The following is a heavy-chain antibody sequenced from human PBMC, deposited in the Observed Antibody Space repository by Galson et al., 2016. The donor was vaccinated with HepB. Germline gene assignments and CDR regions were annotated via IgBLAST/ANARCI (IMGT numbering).Heavy chain of an antibody. Sequence: SLRLSCAASGFTFTHYWMSWVRQAPGKGLEWVANVNPDGSQETYVDSVRGRFTISRDNAKNSVYPQMNSLRVEDTAAYYCASVALGGQGTLVTVSS. J-gene: IGHJ4*02. CDR2: VNPDGSQE. V-gene: IGHV3-7*01. CDR3: ASVAL. CDR1: GFTFTHYW.